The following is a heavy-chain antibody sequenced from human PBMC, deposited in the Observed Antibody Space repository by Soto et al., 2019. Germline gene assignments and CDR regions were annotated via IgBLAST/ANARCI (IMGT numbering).Heavy chain of an antibody. CDR3: AKDLAPLRHYDSFDY. CDR1: GFTFRSYA. D-gene: IGHD3-22*01. V-gene: IGHV3-23*01. J-gene: IGHJ4*02. CDR2: ISGSGGRT. Sequence: GGSLTLSCAAAGFTFRSYAMSSVRQAPGKGLEWVSGISGSGGRTYYADSVKGRFTISRDNSKNTLYLQMNSLRAEDTAVYYCAKDLAPLRHYDSFDYWGQGTLVTVSS.